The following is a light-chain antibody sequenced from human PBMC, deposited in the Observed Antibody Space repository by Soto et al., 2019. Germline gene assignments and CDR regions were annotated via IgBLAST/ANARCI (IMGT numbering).Light chain of an antibody. J-gene: IGKJ1*01. CDR1: QSINSN. CDR3: QQYNNWPPWA. CDR2: GAS. V-gene: IGKV3-15*01. Sequence: EIVMTQSPATLSMSPGERATLSCRASQSINSNLAWYQQKPGQAPRLLIYGASTRATGIPARFSGSGSGTDFTLTISRLQSEDFALYYCQQYNNWPPWAFGQGTKVEIK.